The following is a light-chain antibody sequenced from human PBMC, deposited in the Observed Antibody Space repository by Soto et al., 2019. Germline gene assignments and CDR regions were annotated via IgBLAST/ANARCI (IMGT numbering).Light chain of an antibody. Sequence: EIVMTQSPATLSVSPGERTTLSCRASQSVSSNLAWYQLKPGQAPRLLIYGASTSATGIPARFSGSGSGTEFTLTISSLQSEDFAVYYCQQYNNWPLTFGGGTKVEIK. CDR3: QQYNNWPLT. CDR1: QSVSSN. J-gene: IGKJ4*01. V-gene: IGKV3-15*01. CDR2: GAS.